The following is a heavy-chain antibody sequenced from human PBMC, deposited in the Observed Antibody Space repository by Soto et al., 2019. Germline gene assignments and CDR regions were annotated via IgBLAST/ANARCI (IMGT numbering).Heavy chain of an antibody. J-gene: IGHJ4*02. V-gene: IGHV3-23*01. D-gene: IGHD6-13*01. CDR3: AKDQRQQQVSNYFDY. Sequence: EVQLLESGGGLVQPGGSLRLSCAASGFTFSSYAMIWGRQAPGKGLEWVSIISGSGGSTYYADSVKGRFTISRDNSKNTLYLQMNSLRAEDTAVYFCAKDQRQQQVSNYFDYWGQGTLVTVSS. CDR1: GFTFSSYA. CDR2: ISGSGGST.